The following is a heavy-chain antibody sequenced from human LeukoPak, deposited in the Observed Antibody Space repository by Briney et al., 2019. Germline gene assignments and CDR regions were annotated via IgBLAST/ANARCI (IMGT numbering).Heavy chain of an antibody. CDR3: ARDEVLWFGELFDY. D-gene: IGHD3-10*01. CDR1: GFTFSSYW. Sequence: GGSLRLSCAASGFTFSSYWMSWVRQAPGKGLEWAANIRQDGSEKYYVDSVKGRFTISRDNAKNSLYLQMNSLRAEDTAVYYCARDEVLWFGELFDYWGQGTLVTVSS. CDR2: IRQDGSEK. J-gene: IGHJ4*02. V-gene: IGHV3-7*01.